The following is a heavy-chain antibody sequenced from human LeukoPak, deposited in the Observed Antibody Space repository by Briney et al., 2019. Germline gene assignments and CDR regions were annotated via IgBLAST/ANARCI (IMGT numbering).Heavy chain of an antibody. D-gene: IGHD3-9*01. CDR2: IIPILGIA. V-gene: IGHV1-69*04. J-gene: IGHJ5*02. CDR1: GGTFSRYA. Sequence: SVKVSCKASGGTFSRYAISWVRQAPGQGLEWMGRIIPILGIANYAQKFQGRVTITADKSTSTAYMELSSLRSEDTAVYYCARGVVVDILTGYYNGDCLDPWGQGTLVTVSS. CDR3: ARGVVVDILTGYYNGDCLDP.